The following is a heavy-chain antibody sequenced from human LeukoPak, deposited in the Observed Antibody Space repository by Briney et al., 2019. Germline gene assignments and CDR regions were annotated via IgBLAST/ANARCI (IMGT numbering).Heavy chain of an antibody. CDR2: IRQDGVEK. CDR1: GFIFSNFW. Sequence: PGGSLRLSCAASGFIFSNFWMTWVRQAPGKGLEWVAHIRQDGVEKYYVDSVRGRFTISRDNAKNSMNLQMNGLRVEDTAVYYCTRVNNRYSDFWSQGSLVIVSS. J-gene: IGHJ4*02. V-gene: IGHV3-7*01. CDR3: TRVNNRYSDF. D-gene: IGHD2-15*01.